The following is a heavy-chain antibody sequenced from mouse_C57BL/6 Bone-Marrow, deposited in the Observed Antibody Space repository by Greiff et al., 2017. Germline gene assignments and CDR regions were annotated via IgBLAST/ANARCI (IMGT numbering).Heavy chain of an antibody. CDR3: ARGPLAYYAMDY. Sequence: VQLQQPGAELVKPGASVKMSCKASGYTFTSYWITWVKQRPGQGLEWIGDIYPGSGSTNYNEKFKSKATLTVDTSSSTAYMQLSSLTSDDSAVYYCARGPLAYYAMDYWGQGTSVTVSS. V-gene: IGHV1-55*01. CDR1: GYTFTSYW. J-gene: IGHJ4*01. CDR2: IYPGSGST.